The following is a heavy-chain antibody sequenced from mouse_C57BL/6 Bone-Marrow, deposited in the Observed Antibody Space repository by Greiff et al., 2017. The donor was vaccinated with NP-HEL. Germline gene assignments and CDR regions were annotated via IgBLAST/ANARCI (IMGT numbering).Heavy chain of an antibody. Sequence: VQLQQSGAELVRPGTSVKVSCKASGYAFTNYLIEWVKQRPGQGLEWIGVINPGSGGTNYNEKFKGKATLTADKSSSTAYMQLSSLTSEDSAVYFCARTERPHAMDYWGQGTSVTVSS. J-gene: IGHJ4*01. CDR3: ARTERPHAMDY. CDR2: INPGSGGT. V-gene: IGHV1-54*01. CDR1: GYAFTNYL.